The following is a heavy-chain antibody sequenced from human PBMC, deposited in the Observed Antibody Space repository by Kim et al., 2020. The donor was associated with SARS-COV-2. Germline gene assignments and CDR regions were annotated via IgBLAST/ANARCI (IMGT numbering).Heavy chain of an antibody. CDR2: TFDSGNT. CDR1: GDSISSYY. J-gene: IGHJ4*02. Sequence: SETLSLTCTVAGDSISSYYWSWIRHSPGKGLEWFGDTFDSGNTNYNPSLKSRVTTSVDTSKNQFSLRLPSVPAADTAIFYCSISYDAKRAPFDSWGQ. D-gene: IGHD3-3*01. CDR3: SISYDAKRAPFDS. V-gene: IGHV4-59*13.